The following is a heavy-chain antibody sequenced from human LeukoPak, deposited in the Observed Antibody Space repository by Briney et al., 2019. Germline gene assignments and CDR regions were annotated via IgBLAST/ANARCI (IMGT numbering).Heavy chain of an antibody. CDR3: ARVSRITIFGVVITPYYYYMDV. CDR2: ISSSGSTI. D-gene: IGHD3-3*01. Sequence: PGGSLRLSCAASGFTFSDYYMSWIRQAPGKGLEWVSYISSSGSTIYYADSVKGRFAISRDNAKNSLYLQMNSLRAEDTAVYYCARVSRITIFGVVITPYYYYMDVWGKGTTVTVSS. V-gene: IGHV3-11*04. CDR1: GFTFSDYY. J-gene: IGHJ6*03.